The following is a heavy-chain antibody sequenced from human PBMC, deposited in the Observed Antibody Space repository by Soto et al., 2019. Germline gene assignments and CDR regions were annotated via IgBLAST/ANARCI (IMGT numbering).Heavy chain of an antibody. CDR3: ARTGGEMAARPLEY. CDR1: GYMFTTYG. V-gene: IGHV1-18*01. D-gene: IGHD6-6*01. CDR2: ISAYNGNK. J-gene: IGHJ4*02. Sequence: QVQLMQSGGEVKMPGASVEVSCKTSGYMFTTYGMSWVRQAPGQGLEWMAWISAYNGNKKYAQKLEGRVTMTTDTSTSTVSMELRDLTSDDTAIYYCARTGGEMAARPLEYWGQGTLVIVSS.